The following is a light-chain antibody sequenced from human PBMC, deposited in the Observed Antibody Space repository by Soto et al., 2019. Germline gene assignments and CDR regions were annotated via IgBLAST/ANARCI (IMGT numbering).Light chain of an antibody. Sequence: QSALTQPASVSGSPGQSITISCTGSSSDVGGYKYVSWYQQHPDKAPKLMIFDVNHRPSGVSNRLSGSKSGNTASLTISGLQAEDEADYYCSSYTSSSALVYVFGTGTKLTVL. V-gene: IGLV2-14*01. CDR1: SSDVGGYKY. J-gene: IGLJ1*01. CDR2: DVN. CDR3: SSYTSSSALVYV.